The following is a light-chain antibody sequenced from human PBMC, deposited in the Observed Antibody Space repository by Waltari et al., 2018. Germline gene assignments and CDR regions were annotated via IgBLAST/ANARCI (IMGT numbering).Light chain of an antibody. Sequence: DIVMTQSPDSLAVSLGERATINCQSSQSVLSSSNNKNYLSWYQQKPGQPPKLLISWASTRESGVPDRFSGSGSGTDFTLTISSLQAEDVAVYYCQQCYTSPYTFGQGTKLEIK. V-gene: IGKV4-1*01. CDR2: WAS. CDR3: QQCYTSPYT. CDR1: QSVLSSSNNKNY. J-gene: IGKJ2*01.